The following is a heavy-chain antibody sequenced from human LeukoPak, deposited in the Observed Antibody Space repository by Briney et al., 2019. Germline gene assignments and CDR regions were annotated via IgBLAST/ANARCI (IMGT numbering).Heavy chain of an antibody. CDR2: IYPGGSDT. CDR3: ARQGYCSGGSCYFAEDAFDI. D-gene: IGHD2-15*01. CDR1: GYSFTSYW. V-gene: IGHV5-51*01. Sequence: GESLKISCKGSGYSFTSYWIGWVRQMPGKGLEWMGIIYPGGSDTRYSPSFQGQVTISADKSISTAYLQWSSLKASDTAMYYCARQGYCSGGSCYFAEDAFDIWGQGTMVTASS. J-gene: IGHJ3*02.